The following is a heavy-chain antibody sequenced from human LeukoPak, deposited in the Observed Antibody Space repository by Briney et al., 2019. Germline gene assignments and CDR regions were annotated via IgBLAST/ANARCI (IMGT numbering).Heavy chain of an antibody. V-gene: IGHV4-30-2*01. Sequence: PSETLSLTCTVSGGSISGGGYYWTWIRQHPGKGLEWIGYIYHSGSTYYNPSLKSRVTISVDRSKNQFSLKLSSVTAADTAVYYCARALIFGVVYFDYWGQGTLVTVSS. CDR3: ARALIFGVVYFDY. CDR2: IYHSGST. J-gene: IGHJ4*02. D-gene: IGHD3-3*01. CDR1: GGSISGGGYY.